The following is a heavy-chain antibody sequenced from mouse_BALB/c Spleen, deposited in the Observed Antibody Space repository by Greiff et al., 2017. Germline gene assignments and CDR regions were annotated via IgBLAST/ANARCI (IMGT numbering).Heavy chain of an antibody. CDR1: GYSFTGYY. Sequence: VQLQQSGPELVKPGASVKISCKASGYSFTGYYMHWVKQSHVKSLEWIGRINPYNGATSYNQNFKDKASLTVDKSSSTAYMELHSLTSEDSAVYYCARRSYRYDEYYYAMDYWGQGTSVTVSS. J-gene: IGHJ4*01. V-gene: IGHV1-31*01. D-gene: IGHD2-14*01. CDR2: INPYNGAT. CDR3: ARRSYRYDEYYYAMDY.